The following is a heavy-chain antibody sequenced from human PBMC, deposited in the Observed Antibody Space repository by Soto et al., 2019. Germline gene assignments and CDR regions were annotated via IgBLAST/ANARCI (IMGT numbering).Heavy chain of an antibody. CDR3: ARAWSDFWTGYYPHY. CDR1: GFTFSNYY. CDR2: ISSSGSTI. J-gene: IGHJ4*02. V-gene: IGHV3-11*01. Sequence: LRLSSAASGFTFSNYYMSWIRQATGKGLEWVSYISSSGSTIYYADSVKGRFTISRDNAKNSLYLQMNSLRAEDTAVYYCARAWSDFWTGYYPHYPGQGTLVTVS. D-gene: IGHD3-3*01.